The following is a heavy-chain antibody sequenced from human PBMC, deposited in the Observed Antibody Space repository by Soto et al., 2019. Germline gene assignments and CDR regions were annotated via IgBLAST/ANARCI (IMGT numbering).Heavy chain of an antibody. V-gene: IGHV1-46*01. CDR2: INPSGGST. CDR1: GYTFTSYY. D-gene: IGHD6-13*01. Sequence: VASVKVSCKASGYTFTSYYMHWVRQAPGQGLEWMGIINPSGGSTSYAQKFQGRVTMTRDTSTSTVYMELSSLRSEDTAVYYCARDRPRPTPGIAAAGPFDYWGQGTLVTVSS. J-gene: IGHJ4*02. CDR3: ARDRPRPTPGIAAAGPFDY.